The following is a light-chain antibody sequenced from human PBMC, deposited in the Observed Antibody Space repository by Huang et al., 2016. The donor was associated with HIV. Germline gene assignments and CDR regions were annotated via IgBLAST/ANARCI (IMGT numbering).Light chain of an antibody. V-gene: IGKV1-39*01. J-gene: IGKJ2*01. CDR1: QASDTY. Sequence: DIQMTQFPTSLSASVEDIVTITCRAGQASDTYLNWYQQKSGRAPRLLLYGSSKLQSWVPSRFSCRASGTHFSLTIHSLQPDDSAIYYCQQSYRTPRTFGQGTNLEI. CDR2: GSS. CDR3: QQSYRTPRT.